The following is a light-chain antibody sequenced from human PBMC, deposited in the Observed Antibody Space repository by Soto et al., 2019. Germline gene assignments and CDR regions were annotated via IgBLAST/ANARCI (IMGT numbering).Light chain of an antibody. CDR2: DAS. V-gene: IGKV3-11*01. J-gene: IGKJ1*01. CDR3: QHRSNSWT. Sequence: FLLTQSPATLSLSPGERATLSCRASQTVITYLAWYQQKPGQAPRLLIYDASSRATGIPARFSGSGSGTDFTLTIASLEPEDFAVYYCQHRSNSWTFGQGTKVDIK. CDR1: QTVITY.